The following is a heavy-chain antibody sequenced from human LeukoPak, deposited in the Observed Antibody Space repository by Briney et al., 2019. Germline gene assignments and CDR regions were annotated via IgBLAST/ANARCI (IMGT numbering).Heavy chain of an antibody. CDR2: IWYDGSKK. CDR3: TVWSGSSYLEYLQH. CDR1: GLIFSHYG. J-gene: IGHJ1*01. D-gene: IGHD1-26*01. V-gene: IGHV3-33*08. Sequence: PGTSLRLSCAASGLIFSHYGMHWVRQSPGKGLEWVALIWYDGSKKYYADSVKGRFTISRDNAKDTLYLQMDSLRVEDTAVYYCTVWSGSSYLEYLQHWGQGTLVSVSA.